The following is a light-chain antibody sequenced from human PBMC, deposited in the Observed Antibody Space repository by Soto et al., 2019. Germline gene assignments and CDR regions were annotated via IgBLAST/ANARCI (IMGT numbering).Light chain of an antibody. CDR2: DAS. J-gene: IGKJ1*01. V-gene: IGKV3-11*01. CDR3: HQSSNRPWT. CDR1: QSVSSY. Sequence: EIVLTQSPATLSLSPGERATLSCRASQSVSSYLAWYQQKPGQAPRLLIYDASNRATGIPARFSGSGSGTDFTLTILRLEHEEFEFYYCHQSSNRPWTFGQGTKVEIK.